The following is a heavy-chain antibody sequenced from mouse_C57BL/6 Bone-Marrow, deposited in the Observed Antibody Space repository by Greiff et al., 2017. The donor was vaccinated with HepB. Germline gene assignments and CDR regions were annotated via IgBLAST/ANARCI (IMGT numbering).Heavy chain of an antibody. CDR1: GYTFTDYY. CDR3: ARHLFY. CDR2: IYPGSGNT. V-gene: IGHV1-76*01. Sequence: QVQLQQSGAELVRPGASVKLSCKASGYTFTDYYINWVKQRPGQGLEWIARIYPGSGNTYYNEKFKGKATLTAEKSSSTAYMQLRSLTSEDSAVYFCARHLFYWGQGTSVTVSS. J-gene: IGHJ4*01.